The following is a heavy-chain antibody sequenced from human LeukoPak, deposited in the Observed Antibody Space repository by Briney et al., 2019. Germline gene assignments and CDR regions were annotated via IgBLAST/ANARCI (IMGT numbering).Heavy chain of an antibody. CDR2: ISSGTSTT. CDR3: ARGRGLTLSYHYFDY. Sequence: PGGSLRLSCAASGFTFSPLGMNWVRQAPGRGLEWVSYISSGTSTTYYADSVRGRFTISRDNAKNSLYLQLNSLGDEDTAVYYCARGRGLTLSYHYFDYWGQGTLVTVSS. D-gene: IGHD3-10*01. J-gene: IGHJ4*02. CDR1: GFTFSPLG. V-gene: IGHV3-48*02.